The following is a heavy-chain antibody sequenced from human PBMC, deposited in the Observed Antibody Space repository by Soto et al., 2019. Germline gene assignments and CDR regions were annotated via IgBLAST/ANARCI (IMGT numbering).Heavy chain of an antibody. D-gene: IGHD3-16*02. Sequence: GGSLRLSCAASGFTFSSYSMNWVRQAPGKGLEWVSYISSSSSTIYYADSVKGRFTISRDNAKNSLYLQMNSLRDEDTAVYYCARDGAGGVWGSYRLIRWGQGTLVTVSS. V-gene: IGHV3-48*02. J-gene: IGHJ4*02. CDR1: GFTFSSYS. CDR3: ARDGAGGVWGSYRLIR. CDR2: ISSSSSTI.